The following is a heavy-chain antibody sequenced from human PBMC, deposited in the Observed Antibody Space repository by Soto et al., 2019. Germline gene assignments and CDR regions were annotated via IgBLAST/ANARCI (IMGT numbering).Heavy chain of an antibody. CDR2: ISYDGSNK. CDR3: AKDQRRAMVPYYYYYMDV. J-gene: IGHJ6*03. D-gene: IGHD5-18*01. Sequence: GGSLRLSCAASGFTFSSYGMDWVRQAPGRGLEWVAVISYDGSNKYYADSVKGRFTISRDNSKNTLYLQMNSLRAEDTAVYYCAKDQRRAMVPYYYYYMDVWGKGTTVTVSS. V-gene: IGHV3-30*18. CDR1: GFTFSSYG.